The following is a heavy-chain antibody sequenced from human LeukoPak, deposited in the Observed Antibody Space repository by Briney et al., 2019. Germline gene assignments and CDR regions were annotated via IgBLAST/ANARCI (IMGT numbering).Heavy chain of an antibody. CDR1: GGSISSYY. Sequence: PSETLSLTCTVSGGSISSYYWSWIRQPAGKGLEWIGRIYTSGSTKYNPSLKSRVTISVDTSKSQFSLKLTSVTAADTALYYCARGRFRRAAAGYAFDIWGQGTMVTVSS. D-gene: IGHD6-13*01. V-gene: IGHV4-4*07. J-gene: IGHJ3*02. CDR2: IYTSGST. CDR3: ARGRFRRAAAGYAFDI.